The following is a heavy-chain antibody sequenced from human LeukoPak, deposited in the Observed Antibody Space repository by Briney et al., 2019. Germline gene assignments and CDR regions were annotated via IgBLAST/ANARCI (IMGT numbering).Heavy chain of an antibody. CDR2: ISDDGSAT. V-gene: IGHV3-74*01. Sequence: GGSLRLSCAASGFTFSNYWMHWVRQVPGKGLVWVSRISDDGSATFYADSVKGRFTISRDNAKNTLFLQINSLRAEDTAVYYCAREILAPGKTHDYWGQGTLVTVSS. CDR1: GFTFSNYW. CDR3: AREILAPGKTHDY. J-gene: IGHJ4*02.